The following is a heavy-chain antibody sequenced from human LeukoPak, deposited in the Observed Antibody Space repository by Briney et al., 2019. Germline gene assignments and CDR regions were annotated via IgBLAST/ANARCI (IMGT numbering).Heavy chain of an antibody. D-gene: IGHD3-10*01. CDR3: ARADTYGSILDY. Sequence: PGGSLRLSCAASGFTFSNYWMSWVRQAPGKGPEWVASIDQYGRAKYYVDSVRGRFTFSRDNTKNSLHLQMTSLRAEDTAVYYCARADTYGSILDYWGQGTRVIDSS. J-gene: IGHJ4*02. CDR2: IDQYGRAK. V-gene: IGHV3-7*04. CDR1: GFTFSNYW.